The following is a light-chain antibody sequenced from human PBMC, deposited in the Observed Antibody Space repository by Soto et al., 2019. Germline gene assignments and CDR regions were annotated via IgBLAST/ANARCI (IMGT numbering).Light chain of an antibody. V-gene: IGKV1-39*01. J-gene: IGKJ3*01. CDR2: TAC. CDR1: QSIMKY. CDR3: QQSYSTPFT. Sequence: DIQMTQSPSSLSASVGDRVTITCRASQSIMKYLNWYQQKPGKAPTLLIYTACNVQSGVPSRFSGSGSGTDFPLTISSLQPEDFAIYSCQQSYSTPFTFGPGTKVDIK.